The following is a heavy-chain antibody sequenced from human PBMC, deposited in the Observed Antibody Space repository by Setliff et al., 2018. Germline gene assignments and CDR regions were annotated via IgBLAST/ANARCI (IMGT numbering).Heavy chain of an antibody. D-gene: IGHD3-22*01. CDR2: ISPYNGNT. CDR3: ARSSDSGYYHQRDAFDI. CDR1: GYTFNSYG. V-gene: IGHV1-18*04. J-gene: IGHJ3*02. Sequence: ASVKVSCKASGYTFNSYGINWLRQAPGQGLEWLGWISPYNGNTKYGQAVQDRITMATDASTRTSYMELSSLRSDDTAVYFCARSSDSGYYHQRDAFDIWGQGTRVTVSS.